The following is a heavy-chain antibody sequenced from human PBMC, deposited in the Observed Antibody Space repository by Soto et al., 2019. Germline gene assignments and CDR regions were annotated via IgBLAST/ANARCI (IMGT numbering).Heavy chain of an antibody. J-gene: IGHJ4*02. CDR3: ARDTSPYSSGWHNRHFDY. Sequence: QVQLVESGGGVVQPGRSLRLSCAASGFTFSSYAMHWVRQAPGKGLEWVAIISYDGSSKYYADSVKGRFTISRDNSKNTRDLQTNSLSAEDKAVYYCARDTSPYSSGWHNRHFDYRGQGTLVTVSS. CDR2: ISYDGSSK. D-gene: IGHD6-19*01. CDR1: GFTFSSYA. V-gene: IGHV3-30-3*01.